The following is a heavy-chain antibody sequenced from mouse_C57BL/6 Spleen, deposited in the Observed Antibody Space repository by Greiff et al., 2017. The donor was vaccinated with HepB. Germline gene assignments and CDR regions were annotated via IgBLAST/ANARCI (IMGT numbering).Heavy chain of an antibody. D-gene: IGHD1-1*01. J-gene: IGHJ2*01. V-gene: IGHV3-6*01. CDR3: ARGITTVYYFDY. CDR1: GYSITSGYY. CDR2: ISYDGSN. Sequence: DVKLQESGPGLVKPSQSLSLTCSVTGYSITSGYYWNWIRQFPGNKLEWMGYISYDGSNNYNPSLKNRISITRDTSKNQFFLKLNSVTTEDTATYYCARGITTVYYFDYWGQGTTLTVSS.